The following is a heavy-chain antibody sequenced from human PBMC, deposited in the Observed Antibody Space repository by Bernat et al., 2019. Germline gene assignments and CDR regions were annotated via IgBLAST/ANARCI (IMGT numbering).Heavy chain of an antibody. Sequence: EVQLVESGGGLVQPGGSLRLSCAASGFTFSSYWMSWVRQAPGKGLEWVANIKQDGSGKYYVDSVKGRFTISRDNAKNSLYLQMNSLRAEDTAVYYCARYYDYIWGSSRLKGAFDIWGQGTMVTVSS. CDR3: ARYYDYIWGSSRLKGAFDI. CDR2: IKQDGSGK. CDR1: GFTFSSYW. D-gene: IGHD3-16*02. V-gene: IGHV3-7*03. J-gene: IGHJ3*02.